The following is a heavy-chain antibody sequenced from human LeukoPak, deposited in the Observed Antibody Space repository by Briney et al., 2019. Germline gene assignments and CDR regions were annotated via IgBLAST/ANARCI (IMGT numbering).Heavy chain of an antibody. CDR3: ARDGGDNWFDP. J-gene: IGHJ5*02. CDR1: XYTFTGYH. D-gene: IGHD3-16*01. Sequence: SVXXSXKASXYTFTGYHMHWVRQAPGQGLEWMGRINPNSGDTNYAQKFQGRVTMTRDTSISTAYMELSRLRSDDTAVYYCARDGGDNWFDPWGQGTLVTVSS. V-gene: IGHV1-2*06. CDR2: INPNSGDT.